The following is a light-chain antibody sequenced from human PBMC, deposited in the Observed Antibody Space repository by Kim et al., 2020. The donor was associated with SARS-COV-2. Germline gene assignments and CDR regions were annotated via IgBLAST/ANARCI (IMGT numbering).Light chain of an antibody. CDR1: NIGSKS. J-gene: IGLJ1*01. CDR2: DDS. CDR3: QVWDSSSYHSF. V-gene: IGLV3-21*03. Sequence: SSSPPPPPSSPVAQGKKERRTGGGNNIGSKSVHWYQQKPGQAPVLVVYDDSDRPSGIPERFSGSNSGDTATLTISRVEAGDEADYYCQVWDSSSYHSFFG.